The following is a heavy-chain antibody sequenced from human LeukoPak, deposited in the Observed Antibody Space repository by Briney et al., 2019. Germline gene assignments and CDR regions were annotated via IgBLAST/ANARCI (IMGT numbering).Heavy chain of an antibody. D-gene: IGHD1-26*01. V-gene: IGHV4-34*01. CDR1: GFTFSSYS. CDR3: ARAILRWELQNRARGGYYFDY. CDR2: INHSGST. Sequence: GSLRLSCAASGFTFSSYSMNWIRQPPGKGLEWIGEINHSGSTNYNPSLKSRVTISVDTSKNQFSLKLSSVTAADTAVYYCARAILRWELQNRARGGYYFDYWGQGTLVTVSS. J-gene: IGHJ4*02.